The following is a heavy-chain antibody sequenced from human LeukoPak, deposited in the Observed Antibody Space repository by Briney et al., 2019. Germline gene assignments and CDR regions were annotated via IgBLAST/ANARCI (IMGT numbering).Heavy chain of an antibody. CDR3: VRPQDGYNGFDC. J-gene: IGHJ4*02. V-gene: IGHV3-74*01. D-gene: IGHD5-24*01. Sequence: GGSLRLSCAASGFTFTTSWMHWVRQAPGKGLVWVSRINSDGSTRNYADSVKGRFTISRDNAKNALYLQMDSLRAEDAAVYYCVRPQDGYNGFDCWGQGTLATVSS. CDR1: GFTFTTSW. CDR2: INSDGSTR.